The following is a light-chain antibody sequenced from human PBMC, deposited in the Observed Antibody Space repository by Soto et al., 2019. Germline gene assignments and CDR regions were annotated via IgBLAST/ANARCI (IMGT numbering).Light chain of an antibody. CDR1: QSVSSY. V-gene: IGKV3-11*01. CDR3: QQRSNWPPYP. Sequence: EIVLTQSPATLSLSPGERATLSCRASQSVSSYLAWYQQKPGQAPRLLIYDASNRATGIPARFSGSGSGTDFTPTISSLEPEDFAVYYCQQRSNWPPYPFGQGTKLEIK. CDR2: DAS. J-gene: IGKJ2*01.